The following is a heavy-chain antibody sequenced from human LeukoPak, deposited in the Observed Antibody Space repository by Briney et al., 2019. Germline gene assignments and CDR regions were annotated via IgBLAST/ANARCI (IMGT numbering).Heavy chain of an antibody. CDR2: VYKSGTT. Sequence: SETLSLTCVVSGYSISSDYYWVWIRQPPGKGLEWIGNVYKSGTTYSNPSLKSRVTMSVDTSKNQFSLRVNSVNAADTAVYYCARGETIVADRREGDGFDLWGQGTLVTVSS. V-gene: IGHV4-38-2*01. D-gene: IGHD5-12*01. CDR3: ARGETIVADRREGDGFDL. J-gene: IGHJ3*01. CDR1: GYSISSDYY.